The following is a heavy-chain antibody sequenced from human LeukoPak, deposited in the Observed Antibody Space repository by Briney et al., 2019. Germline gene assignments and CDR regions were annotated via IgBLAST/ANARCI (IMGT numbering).Heavy chain of an antibody. Sequence: TSETLSLTCTVSGGSISSGGYYWSWIRQHPGKGLEWIGYIYYSGSTYYNPSLKSRVTISVDTSKNQFSLKLSSVTAADTAVYYCARSPGPSMVPPGWFDPWGQGTLVTVSS. D-gene: IGHD3-10*01. CDR2: IYYSGST. CDR1: GGSISSGGYY. J-gene: IGHJ5*02. CDR3: ARSPGPSMVPPGWFDP. V-gene: IGHV4-31*03.